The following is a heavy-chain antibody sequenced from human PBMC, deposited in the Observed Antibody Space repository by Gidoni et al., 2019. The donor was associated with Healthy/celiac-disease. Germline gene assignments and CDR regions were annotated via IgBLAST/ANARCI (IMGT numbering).Heavy chain of an antibody. CDR1: GLTLSSDG. CDR2: IWYDGSNK. V-gene: IGHV3-33*01. D-gene: IGHD3-22*01. Sequence: QVQLVESGGGVVQPGRSLRLSCAASGLTLSSDGMPWVRPAPGKGVGWVAVIWYDGSNKYYADSVKGRFTISRHNSKNTLYLQMNSLRAEDTAVYYCASLGGRYYVSSGIENWFDPWGQGTLVTVSS. J-gene: IGHJ5*02. CDR3: ASLGGRYYVSSGIENWFDP.